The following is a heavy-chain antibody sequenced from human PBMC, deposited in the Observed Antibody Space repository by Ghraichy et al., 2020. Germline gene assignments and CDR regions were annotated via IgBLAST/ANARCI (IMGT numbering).Heavy chain of an antibody. J-gene: IGHJ1*01. CDR2: ISYDGSNK. D-gene: IGHD2-2*01. V-gene: IGHV3-30*18. CDR3: AKDSVRSSKPEYFQH. CDR1: GFTFSSYG. Sequence: GGSLRLSCAASGFTFSSYGMHWVRQAPGKGLEWVAVISYDGSNKYYADSVKGRFTISRDNSKNTLYLQMNSLRAEDTAVYYCAKDSVRSSKPEYFQHWGQGTLVTVSS.